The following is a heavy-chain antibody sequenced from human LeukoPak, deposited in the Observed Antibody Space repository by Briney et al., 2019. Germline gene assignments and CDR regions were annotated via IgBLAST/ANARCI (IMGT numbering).Heavy chain of an antibody. CDR2: ISAYNGNT. CDR1: GYTFTSYG. Sequence: ASVKVSCKASGYTFTSYGISWVRQAPGQGLEWMGWISAYNGNTNYAQKLQGRVTMTTDTSTSTAYMELRSLRSDDTAVYYCARTYCSSTSCYARAILSGSYPTAEYYFDYWGQGTLVTVSS. D-gene: IGHD2-2*01. V-gene: IGHV1-18*01. J-gene: IGHJ4*02. CDR3: ARTYCSSTSCYARAILSGSYPTAEYYFDY.